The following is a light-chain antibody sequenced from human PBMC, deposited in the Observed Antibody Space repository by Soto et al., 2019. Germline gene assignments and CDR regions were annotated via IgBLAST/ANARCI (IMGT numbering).Light chain of an antibody. J-gene: IGKJ1*01. CDR1: QGISNY. CDR2: SAS. CDR3: QRYDSAPWT. V-gene: IGKV1-27*01. Sequence: DIQMTQSPSSLSASVGDRVTITCRASQGISNYLAWYQQQPGKVPKLLIYSASTLQLGVPSRFSGSGSGTDFTRTISSLQPEDVATYYCQRYDSAPWTCGQGTKVEIK.